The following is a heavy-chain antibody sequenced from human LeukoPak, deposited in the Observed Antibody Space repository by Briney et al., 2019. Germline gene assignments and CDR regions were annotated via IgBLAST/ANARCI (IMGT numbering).Heavy chain of an antibody. CDR2: IYYSRST. Sequence: SETLSLTCTVSGGSISSGGYYWSWIRQHPGKGLEWIGYIYYSRSTYYNPSLKSRVTISIDTSKNQFSLKLSSVTAADTAVYYCARDRDEYGYFDYWGQGTLVTVSS. D-gene: IGHD2/OR15-2a*01. J-gene: IGHJ4*02. CDR3: ARDRDEYGYFDY. V-gene: IGHV4-31*03. CDR1: GGSISSGGYY.